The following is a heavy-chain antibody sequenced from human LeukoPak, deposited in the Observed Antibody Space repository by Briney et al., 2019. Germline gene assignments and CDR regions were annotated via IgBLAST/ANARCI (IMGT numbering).Heavy chain of an antibody. Sequence: GGSLRLSCAASGFTFSDYYMSWIRQAPGKGLEWISYISSSGSAIYYTDSVKGRFTISRDNAKNSLYLQMNSLRAEDTAVYYCARGYTNYPFDYWGQGTLVTVSS. D-gene: IGHD2-8*01. CDR1: GFTFSDYY. J-gene: IGHJ4*02. CDR3: ARGYTNYPFDY. CDR2: ISSSGSAI. V-gene: IGHV3-11*01.